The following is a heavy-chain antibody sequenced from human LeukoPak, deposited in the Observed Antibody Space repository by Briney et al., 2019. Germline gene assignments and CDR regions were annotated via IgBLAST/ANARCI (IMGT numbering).Heavy chain of an antibody. D-gene: IGHD4-11*01. Sequence: GASVKVSCKASGFTFTSYDINLVRQATGQGLEWIGWMNPNSGNPGYAQKFQGRVTITRNTSISTAYMELTSMRSEGTAVYYCARGRTLRKNSNGGYRGQGTLVTFSS. CDR3: ARGRTLRKNSNGGY. J-gene: IGHJ4*02. V-gene: IGHV1-8*03. CDR1: GFTFTSYD. CDR2: MNPNSGNP.